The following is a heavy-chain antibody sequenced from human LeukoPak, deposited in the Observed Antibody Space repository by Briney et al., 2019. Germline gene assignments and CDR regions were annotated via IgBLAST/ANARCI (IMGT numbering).Heavy chain of an antibody. J-gene: IGHJ4*02. D-gene: IGHD4-17*01. CDR2: INPNSGGT. CDR1: GYTFTGSY. CDR3: ARETDYGDYPDYFDY. V-gene: IGHV1-2*02. Sequence: ASVKVSCKTSGYTFTGSYMHWVRQAPGQGLEWMGCINPNSGGTNYAQGFQGRVTMTRDTSISTAYMELSRLRSDDTAVYYCARETDYGDYPDYFDYWGQGTLVTVSS.